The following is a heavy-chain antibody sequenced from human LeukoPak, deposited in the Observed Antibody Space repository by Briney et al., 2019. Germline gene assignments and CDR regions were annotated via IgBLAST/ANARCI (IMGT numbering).Heavy chain of an antibody. CDR1: GFTFSTYW. CDR3: VRLFGGVTTFDY. J-gene: IGHJ4*02. Sequence: GESLRLSCAASGFTFSTYWMSWVRLSPGKGLEWVASIHPNGEDRHHVDSVKGRFTISRDNAKNSLFLQMNSLRAEDTAVYYCVRLFGGVTTFDYWGQGTLVAVSS. V-gene: IGHV3-7*01. D-gene: IGHD4-17*01. CDR2: IHPNGEDR.